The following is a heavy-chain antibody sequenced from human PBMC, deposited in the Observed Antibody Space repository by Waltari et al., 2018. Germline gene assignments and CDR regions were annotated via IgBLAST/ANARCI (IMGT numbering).Heavy chain of an antibody. CDR1: GFTFSSYG. CDR2: IWYDGSNK. J-gene: IGHJ4*02. Sequence: QVQLVESGGGVVQPGRSLRLSCAASGFTFSSYGMHWVRQAPGKGLEWVAVIWYDGSNKYYADSVKGRFTISRDNSKNTLYLQMNSLRAEDTAVYYCARSTTVTMGDFDYWGQGTLVTVSS. CDR3: ARSTTVTMGDFDY. D-gene: IGHD4-4*01. V-gene: IGHV3-33*01.